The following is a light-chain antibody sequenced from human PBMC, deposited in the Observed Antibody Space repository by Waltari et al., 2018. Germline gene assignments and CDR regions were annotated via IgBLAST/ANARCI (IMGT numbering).Light chain of an antibody. CDR1: QSISNW. CDR3: QQYDNYWT. CDR2: KAS. V-gene: IGKV1-5*03. Sequence: DIQMTQSPSTLSVSVGDRVTITCRASQSISNWLAWYQQKPGKAPKLLIYKASNLESGVPSRFSGSGSGTEFTLTISSLQPDDFATYYCQQYDNYWTFSQGTKVEI. J-gene: IGKJ1*01.